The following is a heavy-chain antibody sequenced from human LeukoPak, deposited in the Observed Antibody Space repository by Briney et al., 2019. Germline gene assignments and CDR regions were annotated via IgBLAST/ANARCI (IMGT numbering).Heavy chain of an antibody. D-gene: IGHD1-26*01. V-gene: IGHV3-11*03. CDR2: ISSSSSYT. CDR1: GFTFSDYY. CDR3: ARSGTPNNYYNYGMDV. J-gene: IGHJ6*02. Sequence: GGSLRLSCAASGFTFSDYYMSWIRQAPGKGLEWVSYISSSSSYTNYADSVKGRFTISRDNAKKSLYLQMNSLRPEDTAVYYCARSGTPNNYYNYGMDVWGQGTTVTVSS.